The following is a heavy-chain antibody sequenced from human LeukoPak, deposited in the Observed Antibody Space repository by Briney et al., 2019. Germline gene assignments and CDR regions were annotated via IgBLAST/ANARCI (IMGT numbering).Heavy chain of an antibody. V-gene: IGHV3-21*01. D-gene: IGHD6-6*01. J-gene: IGHJ4*02. Sequence: PGGSLRLSCAASGFTFSSYSMNRVRQAPGKGLEWVSSISSSSSSYIYYADSVKGRFTISRDNAKDSLYLQMNSLRAEDTAVYYCARVHSSDYFDYWGQGTLVTVSS. CDR1: GFTFSSYS. CDR2: ISSSSSSYI. CDR3: ARVHSSDYFDY.